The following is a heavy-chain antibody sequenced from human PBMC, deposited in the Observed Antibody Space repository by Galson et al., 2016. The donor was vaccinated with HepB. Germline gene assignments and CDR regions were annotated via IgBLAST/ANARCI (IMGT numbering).Heavy chain of an antibody. CDR3: ARGPYGDYVIDY. CDR2: INEDGSEK. CDR1: GFTTSSYW. J-gene: IGHJ4*02. V-gene: IGHV3-7*01. D-gene: IGHD4-17*01. Sequence: LRLSCAASGFTTSSYWMTWVRQAPGKGLEWVANINEDGSEKNYVDSVKGRFFISRDNAKNTLYLQMNSLRGEDTAVYYCARGPYGDYVIDYWGQGTLVTVSS.